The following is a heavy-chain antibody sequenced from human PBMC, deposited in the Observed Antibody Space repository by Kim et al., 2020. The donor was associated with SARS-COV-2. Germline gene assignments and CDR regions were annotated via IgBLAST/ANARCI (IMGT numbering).Heavy chain of an antibody. CDR3: ARGDYYGSGSYL. D-gene: IGHD3-10*01. J-gene: IGHJ4*02. Sequence: YAQKLQGRVTMTRNTAISTAYMGLSSLRSEDTAVYYCARGDYYGSGSYLWGQGTLVTVSS. V-gene: IGHV1-8*01.